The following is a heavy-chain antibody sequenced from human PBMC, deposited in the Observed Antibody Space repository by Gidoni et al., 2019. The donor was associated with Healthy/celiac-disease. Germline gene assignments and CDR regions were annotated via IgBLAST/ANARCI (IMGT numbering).Heavy chain of an antibody. D-gene: IGHD3-10*01. Sequence: EVQLLESGGGLVQPGGSLRLSCAASGFTFSSYAMRWVRQAPGKGLEWVSAISGSGGSTYYADSVKGRFTISRDNAKNTLYLQMNSLRAEDTAVYYCAKVVVRGVIYGMDVWGQGTTVTVSS. CDR3: AKVVVRGVIYGMDV. J-gene: IGHJ6*02. CDR1: GFTFSSYA. V-gene: IGHV3-23*01. CDR2: ISGSGGST.